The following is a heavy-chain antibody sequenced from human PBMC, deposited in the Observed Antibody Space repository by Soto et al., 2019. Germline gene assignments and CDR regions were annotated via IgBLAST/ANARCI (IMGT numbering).Heavy chain of an antibody. CDR2: IKQDGSEK. V-gene: IGHV3-7*01. J-gene: IGHJ4*02. Sequence: VGSLRLSCAASGFTFSSYWMSWVRQAPGKGLEWVANIKQDGSEKYYVDSVKGRFTISRDNAKNSLYLQMNSLRAEDTAVYYCARDRRIAVAGLKGGYFDYWGQGTLVNVSS. D-gene: IGHD6-19*01. CDR3: ARDRRIAVAGLKGGYFDY. CDR1: GFTFSSYW.